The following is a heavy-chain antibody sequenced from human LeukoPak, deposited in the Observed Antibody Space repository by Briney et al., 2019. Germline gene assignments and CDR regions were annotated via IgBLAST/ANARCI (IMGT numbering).Heavy chain of an antibody. J-gene: IGHJ4*02. CDR3: VSGDFRF. V-gene: IGHV3-30-3*01. CDR1: GFTFSRYT. D-gene: IGHD2-21*01. CDR2: ISEDGTNK. Sequence: AGSLRLSCAVSGFTFSRYTMHWFRRAPGKGLEGVTVISEDGTNKFYAESVKGRFTVSRDNYKNMLLLQMNSLRREDTAVYYCVSGDFRFWGQGTLVTVSS.